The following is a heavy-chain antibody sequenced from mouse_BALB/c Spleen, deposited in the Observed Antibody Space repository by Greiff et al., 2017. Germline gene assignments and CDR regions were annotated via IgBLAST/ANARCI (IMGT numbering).Heavy chain of an antibody. D-gene: IGHD2-4*01. Sequence: EVMLVESGGGLVKPGGSLKLSCAASGFTFSDYYMYWVRQTPEKRLEWVATISDGGSYTYYPDSVKGRFTISRDNAKNNLYLQMSSLKSEDTAMYYCARDGDYDKGGLDYWGQGTTLTVSS. CDR1: GFTFSDYY. J-gene: IGHJ2*01. V-gene: IGHV5-4*02. CDR2: ISDGGSYT. CDR3: ARDGDYDKGGLDY.